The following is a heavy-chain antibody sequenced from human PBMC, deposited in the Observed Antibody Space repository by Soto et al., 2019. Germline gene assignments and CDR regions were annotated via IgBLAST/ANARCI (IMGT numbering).Heavy chain of an antibody. D-gene: IGHD3-22*01. CDR2: IYPGDSDT. CDR1: GYSFTSYW. Sequence: GESLKISCKGSGYSFTSYWIGWVRQMPGKGLEWMGIIYPGDSDTRYSPSFQGQVTISADKSISTAYLQWSSLKASDTAMYYCARQRDYYDSSGYYLTRYFDLWGRGTLVTVSS. CDR3: ARQRDYYDSSGYYLTRYFDL. V-gene: IGHV5-51*01. J-gene: IGHJ2*01.